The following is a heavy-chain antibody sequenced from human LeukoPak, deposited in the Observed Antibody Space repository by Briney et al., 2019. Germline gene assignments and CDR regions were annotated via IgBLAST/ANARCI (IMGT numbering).Heavy chain of an antibody. Sequence: WMGWMNPNSGNTGFAQRFQGRVTMTRDTSISTAYMELSSLRSEDTAVYYCTRGYGSRNWFDHWGQGTLVTVSS. D-gene: IGHD3-10*01. V-gene: IGHV1-8*01. CDR2: MNPNSGNT. CDR3: TRGYGSRNWFDH. J-gene: IGHJ5*02.